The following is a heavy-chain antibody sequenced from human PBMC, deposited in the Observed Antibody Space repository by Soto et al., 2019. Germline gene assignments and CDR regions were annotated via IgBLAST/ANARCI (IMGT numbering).Heavy chain of an antibody. CDR2: ISGSGGST. CDR1: GFTFSSYA. Sequence: GGSLRLSCAASGFTFSSYAMGWVRQAPGKGLEWVSAISGSGGSTYYADSVKGRFTISRDNSKNTLYLQMNSLRAEDTAVYYCAKDLDYSPASDYYYGMDVWGQGTTVTVSS. V-gene: IGHV3-23*01. D-gene: IGHD4-4*01. J-gene: IGHJ6*02. CDR3: AKDLDYSPASDYYYGMDV.